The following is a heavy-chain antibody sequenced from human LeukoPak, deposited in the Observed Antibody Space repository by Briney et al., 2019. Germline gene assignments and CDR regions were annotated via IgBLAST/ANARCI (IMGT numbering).Heavy chain of an antibody. CDR2: IWYDGSNK. CDR1: GFTFSTYA. Sequence: GGSLRLSCAASGFTFSTYAMSWVRQAPGKGLEWVAVIWYDGSNKYYADSVKGRFTISRDNSKNTLYLQMNSLRAEDTAVYYCAREEMVRGVIIGRFDAFDIWGQGTMVTVSS. D-gene: IGHD3-10*01. V-gene: IGHV3-33*08. CDR3: AREEMVRGVIIGRFDAFDI. J-gene: IGHJ3*02.